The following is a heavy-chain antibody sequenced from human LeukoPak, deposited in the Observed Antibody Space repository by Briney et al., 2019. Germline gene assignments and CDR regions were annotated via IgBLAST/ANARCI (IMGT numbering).Heavy chain of an antibody. CDR3: ARDLQPWGSSGYQRGDYYYGMDV. Sequence: GASVKVSCKASGGTFSSYAISWVRQAPGQGLEWMGRIIPILGIANYAQKFQGRVTMTRDTSTSTVYMELSSLRSEDTAVYYCARDLQPWGSSGYQRGDYYYGMDVWGQGTTVTVSS. CDR1: GGTFSSYA. D-gene: IGHD3-22*01. V-gene: IGHV1-69*04. CDR2: IIPILGIA. J-gene: IGHJ6*02.